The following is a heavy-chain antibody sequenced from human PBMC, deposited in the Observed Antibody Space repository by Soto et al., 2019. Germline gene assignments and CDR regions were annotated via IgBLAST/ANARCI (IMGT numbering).Heavy chain of an antibody. J-gene: IGHJ2*01. V-gene: IGHV3-73*01. Sequence: EVQLVESGGGLVQPGGSLKLSCAASGFTFSGSAMHWVRQASGKGLEWVGRIRSKANSYATAYAASVKGRFTISRDDSKNTAYLQMNSLKPEDTAVYYCTSPGIAAATLYWYFDLWGRGTLVTVSS. CDR3: TSPGIAAATLYWYFDL. CDR1: GFTFSGSA. D-gene: IGHD6-13*01. CDR2: IRSKANSYAT.